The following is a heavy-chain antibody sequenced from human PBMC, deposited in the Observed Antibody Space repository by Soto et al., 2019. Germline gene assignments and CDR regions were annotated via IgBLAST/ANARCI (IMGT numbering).Heavy chain of an antibody. D-gene: IGHD5-12*01. CDR1: GYTFTSYN. CDR3: ARASSGYGFDAFDM. J-gene: IGHJ3*02. CDR2: MNPNSGNT. Sequence: QVQLVQSGAEVKKPGASVKVSCKASGYTFTSYNVNWARQATGQGLEWMGWMNPNSGNTGYAQKFQGRVTLTRNTSIITAYMEVSSLGSEDTAVYYCARASSGYGFDAFDMWGQGTMVTVSS. V-gene: IGHV1-8*01.